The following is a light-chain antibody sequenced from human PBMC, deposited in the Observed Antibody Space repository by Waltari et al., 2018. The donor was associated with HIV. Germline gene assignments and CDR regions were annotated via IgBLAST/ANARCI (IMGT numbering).Light chain of an antibody. Sequence: QSALTQPASVSGSPGQSITLSCTGTSSAVGGYNSVSWYQQHPGKAPKIMIYDVSKRPSGVSNRFSGSKSGNTASLTISGLQAEDEADYYCCSYAGSSTVFGGGTKLTVL. CDR2: DVS. J-gene: IGLJ2*01. CDR1: SSAVGGYNS. V-gene: IGLV2-23*02. CDR3: CSYAGSSTV.